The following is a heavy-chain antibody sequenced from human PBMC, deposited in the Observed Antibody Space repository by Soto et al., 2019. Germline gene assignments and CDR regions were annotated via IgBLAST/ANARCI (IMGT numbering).Heavy chain of an antibody. D-gene: IGHD3-3*02. CDR2: IYAGGST. J-gene: IGHJ4*02. V-gene: IGHV3-53*01. Sequence: VGSLRLSCAASEFAVSSNHVTWVRQAPGKGLECVSLIYAGGSTYYADSVRGRFTISRDNSENTVYLQMDSLRADDTAVYFCARHFSRAFDYWGRGTLVTVSS. CDR3: ARHFSRAFDY. CDR1: EFAVSSNH.